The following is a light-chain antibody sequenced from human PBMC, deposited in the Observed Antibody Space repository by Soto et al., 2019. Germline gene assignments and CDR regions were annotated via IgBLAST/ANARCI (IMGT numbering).Light chain of an antibody. J-gene: IGKJ2*01. Sequence: DIQMTQSPSSLSASVGDRVTITCRASQSISSYLNWYQQKPGKAPKLLIYAASSLQSGVASRFSGSGSGTDFTLNISSLQPEDFATYYCQQSYSTPTFGQGTKLEIK. CDR1: QSISSY. V-gene: IGKV1-39*01. CDR3: QQSYSTPT. CDR2: AAS.